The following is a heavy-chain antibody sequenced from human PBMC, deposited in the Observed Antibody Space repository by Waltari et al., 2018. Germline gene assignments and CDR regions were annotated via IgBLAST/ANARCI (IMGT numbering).Heavy chain of an antibody. CDR3: ARLDTAMVTLYYFDY. D-gene: IGHD5-18*01. Sequence: QLQLQESGPGLVKPSETLSLTCTVSGGSISSSSYSWGWTRQPPGKGLEWIGSIYYSGSTYYNPSLKSRVTISVDTSKNQFSLKLSSVTAADTAVYYCARLDTAMVTLYYFDYWGQGTLVTVSS. CDR1: GGSISSSSYS. CDR2: IYYSGST. J-gene: IGHJ4*02. V-gene: IGHV4-39*01.